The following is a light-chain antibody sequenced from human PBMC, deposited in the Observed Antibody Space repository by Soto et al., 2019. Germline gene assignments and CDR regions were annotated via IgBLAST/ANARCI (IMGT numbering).Light chain of an antibody. CDR3: QQYGSSPPYT. Sequence: EIVLTQSPGTLSLSPGERATLSCRASQSVSSSYLAWYQQKPGQAPRLLIYGASSRATGIPDRFSGSGSGTDCTLTISRLEPEDFAVYYCQQYGSSPPYTFGQGTKLDIK. V-gene: IGKV3-20*01. J-gene: IGKJ2*01. CDR1: QSVSSSY. CDR2: GAS.